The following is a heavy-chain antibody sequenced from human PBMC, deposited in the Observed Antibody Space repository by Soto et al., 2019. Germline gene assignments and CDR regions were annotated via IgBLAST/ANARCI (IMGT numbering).Heavy chain of an antibody. CDR2: INHSGST. D-gene: IGHD2-15*01. J-gene: IGHJ4*02. CDR1: GGSFSGYY. CDR3: ASPSHHCSGGSCLYYFDY. V-gene: IGHV4-34*01. Sequence: SETLSLTCAVYGGSFSGYYWSWIRQPPGKGLEWIGEINHSGSTNYNPSLKSRVTISVDTSKNQFSLKLSSVTAADTAVYYCASPSHHCSGGSCLYYFDYWGQGTLVTVSS.